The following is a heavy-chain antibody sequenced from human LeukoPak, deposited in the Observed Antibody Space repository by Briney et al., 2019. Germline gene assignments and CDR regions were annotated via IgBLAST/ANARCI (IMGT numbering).Heavy chain of an antibody. CDR3: ARGRRGSYFQDY. J-gene: IGHJ4*02. V-gene: IGHV4-39*07. Sequence: SETLSLTCTVSGDSISSSSSYWGWIRQPPGKGLEWIGSMWFGATTSYDPSLKSRVTISVDPSKNQFSLKLSSVTAADTALCYCARGRRGSYFQDYWGQGTLVTVSS. CDR1: GDSISSSSSY. D-gene: IGHD1-26*01. CDR2: MWFGATT.